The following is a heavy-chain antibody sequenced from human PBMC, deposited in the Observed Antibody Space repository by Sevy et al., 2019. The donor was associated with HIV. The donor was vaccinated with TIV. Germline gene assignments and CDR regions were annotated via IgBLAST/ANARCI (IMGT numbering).Heavy chain of an antibody. D-gene: IGHD3-22*01. Sequence: GGSLRLSCSTSRVSCTNPAMSWLRQAPGKGLEWVASISGSGGTKYYAGSVRGRFSISRDDSEDTVYLQMSSLRAEDTAVYYCAKNHYELVSYFEHWGQGTLVTVSS. J-gene: IGHJ1*01. CDR3: AKNHYELVSYFEH. V-gene: IGHV3-23*01. CDR2: ISGSGGTK. CDR1: RVSCTNPA.